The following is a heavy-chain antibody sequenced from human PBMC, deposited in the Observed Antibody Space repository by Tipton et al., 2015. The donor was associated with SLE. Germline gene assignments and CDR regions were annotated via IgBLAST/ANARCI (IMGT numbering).Heavy chain of an antibody. CDR1: GYTFTSYY. CDR3: ARVGDSYYDYYMDV. Sequence: QLVQSGAEVKKPGASVKVSCKASGYTFTSYYLHWVRQAPGQGLEWMGIINPSGGTTSYAQKFQGRVTMTRDTSTSTAYMELRSLRSDDTAVYYCARVGDSYYDYYMDVWGKGTTVTVSS. CDR2: INPSGGTT. V-gene: IGHV1-46*01. J-gene: IGHJ6*03. D-gene: IGHD4-17*01.